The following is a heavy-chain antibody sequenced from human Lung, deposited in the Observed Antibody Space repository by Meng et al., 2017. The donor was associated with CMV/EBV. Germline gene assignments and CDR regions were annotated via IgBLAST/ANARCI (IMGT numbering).Heavy chain of an antibody. CDR3: ARGYGNNPMAFDH. CDR2: IGHTGST. CDR1: GASISSGGYI. Sequence: VSGASISSGGYIWSWLRQPPGKGLEWIGYIGHTGSTYFNLSLKSRLRISVDTSSNRFSLRLSSVTAADTAVYYCARGYGNNPMAFDHWGQGTLVTVSS. V-gene: IGHV4-30-2*01. J-gene: IGHJ4*02. D-gene: IGHD1-14*01.